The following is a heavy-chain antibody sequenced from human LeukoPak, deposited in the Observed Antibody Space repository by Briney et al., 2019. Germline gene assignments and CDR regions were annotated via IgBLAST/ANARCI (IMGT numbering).Heavy chain of an antibody. CDR1: GFTFSSYS. Sequence: GGSLRLSCAASGFTFSSYSMNWVRQAPGKGLEWVSSISSSSSYIYYADSVKGRFTISRDNAKKSLYLQVNSLRVEDTAVYYCARAAPTRTLIGSGADYWGQGTLVTVSS. CDR3: ARAAPTRTLIGSGADY. V-gene: IGHV3-21*01. D-gene: IGHD3-22*01. CDR2: ISSSSSYI. J-gene: IGHJ4*02.